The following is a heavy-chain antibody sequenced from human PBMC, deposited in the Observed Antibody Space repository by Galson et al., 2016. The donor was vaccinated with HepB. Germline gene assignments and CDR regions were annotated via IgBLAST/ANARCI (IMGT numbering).Heavy chain of an antibody. CDR3: AIDPSQWHDLLFGN. Sequence: PLRLSCAASGFTFDKYGMTWFRQAPGKGLEWVSTICGRCGDMDYADSVKGRFTISRDDSKNTLYLHMNSLRVEDTAIYYCAIDPSQWHDLLFGNWAQGTLVTVSA. D-gene: IGHD6-19*01. J-gene: IGHJ4*02. V-gene: IGHV3-23*01. CDR1: GFTFDKYG. CDR2: ICGRCGDM.